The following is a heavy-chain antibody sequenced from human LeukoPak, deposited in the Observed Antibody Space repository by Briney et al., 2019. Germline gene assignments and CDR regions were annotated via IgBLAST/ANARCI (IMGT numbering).Heavy chain of an antibody. CDR2: ISGSGGST. CDR3: ATLIAVGDYDY. Sequence: AGGSLRLSCAASGFTFSSYAMSWVRQAPGKGLEWVSDISGSGGSTYYADSVKGRFTISRDNSKNTLYLQMNSLRAEDTAVYYCATLIAVGDYDYWGQGTLVTVSS. J-gene: IGHJ4*02. D-gene: IGHD3-10*01. CDR1: GFTFSSYA. V-gene: IGHV3-23*01.